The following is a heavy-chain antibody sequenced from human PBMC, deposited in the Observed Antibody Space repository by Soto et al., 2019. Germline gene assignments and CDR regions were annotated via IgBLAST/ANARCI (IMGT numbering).Heavy chain of an antibody. D-gene: IGHD5-12*01. CDR2: ISYDGSNK. J-gene: IGHJ4*02. CDR3: EKAYEGRDYFDY. Sequence: QVQLVESGGGVVQPGRSLRLSCAASGFTFSSYGMHWVPQAPGKGLEWVAVISYDGSNKYYADSVKGRFTISRDNSKNTLYLQMNILRAEVTAVYYCEKAYEGRDYFDYWGQGTLVTVAS. CDR1: GFTFSSYG. V-gene: IGHV3-30*18.